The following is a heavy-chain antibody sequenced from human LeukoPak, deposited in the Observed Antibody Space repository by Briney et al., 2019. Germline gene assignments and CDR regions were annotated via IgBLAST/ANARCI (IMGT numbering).Heavy chain of an antibody. J-gene: IGHJ2*01. CDR2: IWYDGSNK. D-gene: IGHD5-18*01. Sequence: GGSLRLSCAASGFTFSSYGMHWVRQAPGKGLEWVAVIWYDGSNKYYADSVKGRFTISRDNSKNTLYLQMNSLRAEDTAVYYCATVAMEDWYFDLWGRGTLVTVSS. V-gene: IGHV3-33*01. CDR3: ATVAMEDWYFDL. CDR1: GFTFSSYG.